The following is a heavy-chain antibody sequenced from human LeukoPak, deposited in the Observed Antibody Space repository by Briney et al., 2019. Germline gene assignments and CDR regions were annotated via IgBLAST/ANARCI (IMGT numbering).Heavy chain of an antibody. Sequence: GGSLRLPCAASGFTFSSYEMNWVRQAPGKGLEWVSYISSGGSTIYYADSVKGRFTISRDNAKNSLYLQMNSLRAEDTAVYYCARTSGRAFDYWGQGTLVTVSS. CDR2: ISSGGSTI. J-gene: IGHJ4*02. CDR3: ARTSGRAFDY. V-gene: IGHV3-48*03. CDR1: GFTFSSYE. D-gene: IGHD1-14*01.